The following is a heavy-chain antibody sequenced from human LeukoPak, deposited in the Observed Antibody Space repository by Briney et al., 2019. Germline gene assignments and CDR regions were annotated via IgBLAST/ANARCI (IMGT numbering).Heavy chain of an antibody. V-gene: IGHV3-9*01. CDR1: GFTFDDYA. CDR2: ISWNSGSI. Sequence: GGSLRLPCAASGFTFDDYAMHWVRQAPGKGLEWVSGISWNSGSIGYADSVKGRFTISRDNAKNSLYLQMNSLRAEDTALYYCARPLVDTAMVHDAFDIWGQGTMVTVSS. D-gene: IGHD5-18*01. J-gene: IGHJ3*02. CDR3: ARPLVDTAMVHDAFDI.